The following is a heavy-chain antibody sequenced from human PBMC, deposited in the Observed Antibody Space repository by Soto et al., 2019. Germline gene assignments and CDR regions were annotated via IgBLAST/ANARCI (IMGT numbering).Heavy chain of an antibody. CDR2: ISGFNGNT. D-gene: IGHD2-2*01. J-gene: IGHJ5*02. CDR1: GFTFTTYG. V-gene: IGHV1-18*04. CDR3: ARAARYCSTTRCFEFFYWFDH. Sequence: TSVKVSCKALGFTFTTYGFSWVRQAPGQGLEWMGWISGFNGNTNYARKFQGRVTMTRDTSTSTVYMEMRSLTSDDTAMYYCARAARYCSTTRCFEFFYWFDHWGQGNQGTVSS.